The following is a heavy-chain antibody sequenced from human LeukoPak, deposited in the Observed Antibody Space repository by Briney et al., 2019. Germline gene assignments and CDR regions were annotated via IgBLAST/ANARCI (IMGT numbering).Heavy chain of an antibody. D-gene: IGHD2-15*01. V-gene: IGHV3-23*01. CDR2: ISGSGGST. Sequence: GGSLRLSCEASGFTFSSYAMSWVRQAPGKGLEWVSAISGSGGSTYYADSVKGRFTISRDNSKNTLYLQMNSLRAEDTAVYYCAKVSDLAATSNWFDPWGQGTLVTVSS. CDR1: GFTFSSYA. CDR3: AKVSDLAATSNWFDP. J-gene: IGHJ5*02.